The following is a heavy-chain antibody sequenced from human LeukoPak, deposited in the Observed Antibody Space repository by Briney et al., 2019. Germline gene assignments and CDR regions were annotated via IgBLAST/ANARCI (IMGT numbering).Heavy chain of an antibody. CDR1: GFTFSSYG. V-gene: IGHV3-30*03. CDR3: AREKTYYYVRDEMDY. D-gene: IGHD3-10*02. CDR2: ISYDGSNK. J-gene: IGHJ4*02. Sequence: PGGSLRLSCAASGFTFSSYGMHWVRQAPGKGLEWVAVISYDGSNKYYADSVKGRFTISRDNSKNTLYLQMNSLRAEDTAVYYCAREKTYYYVRDEMDYWGQGTLVTVSS.